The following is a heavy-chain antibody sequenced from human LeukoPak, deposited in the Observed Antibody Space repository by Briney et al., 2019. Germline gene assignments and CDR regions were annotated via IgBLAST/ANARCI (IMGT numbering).Heavy chain of an antibody. D-gene: IGHD2-2*01. J-gene: IGHJ4*02. CDR3: ARESRYCSSTSCNLDY. CDR2: IGTAGDT. Sequence: GGSLRLSCAASGFTFSSYDMHWVRQAPGKGLGWVSTIGTAGDTYYPGSVKGRFTISRENAKNSLYLQMNSLRAGDTAVYYCARESRYCSSTSCNLDYWGQGTLVTVSS. V-gene: IGHV3-13*01. CDR1: GFTFSSYD.